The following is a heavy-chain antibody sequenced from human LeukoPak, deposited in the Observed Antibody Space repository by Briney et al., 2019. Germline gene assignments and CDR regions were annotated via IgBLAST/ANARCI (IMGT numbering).Heavy chain of an antibody. CDR3: AKDMRFGELPTGGMGV. CDR1: GFTFDDYA. J-gene: IGHJ6*04. V-gene: IGHV3-43D*04. Sequence: GSLRLSCAASGFTFDDYAMHWVRQAPGKGLEWVSLISWDGGSTYYADSVKGRFTISRDNSKNSLYLQMNSLRAEDTALYYCAKDMRFGELPTGGMGVWGKGTTVTVSS. CDR2: ISWDGGST. D-gene: IGHD3-10*01.